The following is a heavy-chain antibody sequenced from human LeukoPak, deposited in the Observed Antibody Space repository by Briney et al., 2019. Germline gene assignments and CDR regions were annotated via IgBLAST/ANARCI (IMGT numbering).Heavy chain of an antibody. V-gene: IGHV1-8*03. CDR2: MNPNSGNT. CDR3: ARVPTKIDYGDYSPFGYYMDV. D-gene: IGHD4-17*01. Sequence: ASVKVSCKASGYAFTSYDINWVRQATGQGLEWMGWMNPNSGNTGYAQKFQGRVTITRNTSISTAYMELSSLRSEDTAVYYCARVPTKIDYGDYSPFGYYMDVWGKGTTVTVSS. J-gene: IGHJ6*03. CDR1: GYAFTSYD.